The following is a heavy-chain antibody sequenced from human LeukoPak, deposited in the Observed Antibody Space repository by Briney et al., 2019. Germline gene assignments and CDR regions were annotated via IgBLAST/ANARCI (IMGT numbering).Heavy chain of an antibody. CDR1: GFTFSDYY. CDR2: ISSSGSTI. CDR3: ARVTSYGSGSYSGDYYYYMDV. J-gene: IGHJ6*03. D-gene: IGHD3-10*01. V-gene: IGHV3-11*04. Sequence: GGSLRLSCAASGFTFSDYYMSWIRQAPGKGLEWVSYISSSGSTIYYADSVKGRFTISRDNAKNSLYLQMNSLRAEDTAVYYCARVTSYGSGSYSGDYYYYMDVWGKGTTVTVSS.